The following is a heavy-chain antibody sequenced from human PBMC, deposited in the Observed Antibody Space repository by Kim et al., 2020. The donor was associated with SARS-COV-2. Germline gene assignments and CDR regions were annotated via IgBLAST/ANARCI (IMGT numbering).Heavy chain of an antibody. D-gene: IGHD3-9*01. CDR1: GFTFSSYG. J-gene: IGHJ6*02. Sequence: GGSLRLSCAASGFTFSSYGMHWVRQAPGKGLEWVAVISYDGSNKYYADSVKGRFTISRDNSKNTLYLQMNSLRAEDTAVYYCASLLTGYYDILTGSLNGMDVWGQGTTVTVSS. CDR3: ASLLTGYYDILTGSLNGMDV. CDR2: ISYDGSNK. V-gene: IGHV3-33*05.